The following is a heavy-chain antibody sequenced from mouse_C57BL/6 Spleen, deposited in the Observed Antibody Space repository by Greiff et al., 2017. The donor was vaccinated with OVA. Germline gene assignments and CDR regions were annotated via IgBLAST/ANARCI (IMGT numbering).Heavy chain of an antibody. V-gene: IGHV1-52*01. CDR2: IDPSDSET. Sequence: QVQLQQPGAELVRPGSSVKLSCKASGYTFTSYWMHWVKQRPIQGLEWISNIDPSDSETHYNQKFKDKATLTVDKSSSTAYMQLSSLTSEDSAVYYCAIGDYGSSYFDYWGQGTTLTVSS. J-gene: IGHJ2*01. D-gene: IGHD1-1*01. CDR1: GYTFTSYW. CDR3: AIGDYGSSYFDY.